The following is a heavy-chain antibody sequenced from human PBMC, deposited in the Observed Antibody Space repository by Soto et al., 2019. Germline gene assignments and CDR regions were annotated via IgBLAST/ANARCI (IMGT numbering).Heavy chain of an antibody. CDR2: ISASGTST. V-gene: IGHV3-23*01. CDR1: GFTFSSYA. CDR3: ARRTGTFYY. J-gene: IGHJ4*02. D-gene: IGHD1-1*01. Sequence: PGGSLRLSCAASGFTFSSYAMSWVRQAPGKGLEWVSSISASGTSTFYADSVKGRFTVSRDNSNNTLYLQVNSLGAVDKAVYYCARRTGTFYYWGQGTLVNVSS.